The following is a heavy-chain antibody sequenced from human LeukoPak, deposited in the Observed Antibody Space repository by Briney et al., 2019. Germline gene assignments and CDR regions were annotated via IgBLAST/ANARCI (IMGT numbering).Heavy chain of an antibody. D-gene: IGHD1-26*01. V-gene: IGHV4-39*01. CDR1: GGSISSSSYY. J-gene: IGHJ4*02. CDR3: ARQPLGATSFDY. CDR2: IYYSGST. Sequence: LETLSLTCTVSGGSISSSSYYWGWIRQPPGKGLEWIGSIYYSGSTYYNPSLKSRVTISVGTSKNQFSLKLSSVTAADTAVYYCARQPLGATSFDYWGQGTLVTVSS.